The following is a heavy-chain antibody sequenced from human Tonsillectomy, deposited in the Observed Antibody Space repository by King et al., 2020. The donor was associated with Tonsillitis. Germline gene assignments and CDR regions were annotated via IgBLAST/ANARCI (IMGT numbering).Heavy chain of an antibody. CDR3: ARQGELSLYPFDF. CDR2: IKQDGSEK. D-gene: IGHD3-16*02. J-gene: IGHJ4*02. Sequence: QLVQSGGGLVQPGGSLRLSCEASGFTFSNYWMSWVRQAPGKGLEWVAHIKQDGSEKYYVDSVKGRFTISRDNAKNLLYLQMNSLRAEDTAVYYCARQGELSLYPFDFWGQGTLVTVSS. CDR1: GFTFSNYW. V-gene: IGHV3-7*03.